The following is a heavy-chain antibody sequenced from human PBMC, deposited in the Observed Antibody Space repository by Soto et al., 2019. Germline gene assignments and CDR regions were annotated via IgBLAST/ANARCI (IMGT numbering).Heavy chain of an antibody. V-gene: IGHV4-39*01. CDR3: ARLGRLDRGTGAGEY. J-gene: IGHJ4*02. CDR1: GDSITSSHYS. D-gene: IGHD2-8*02. Sequence: QLHLQESGPGLVRPSETLSLTCTASGDSITSSHYSWGWIRQPPGKGLEWIGTMYNGGSAYYKPSLKSRVTISVDTSRNQFSLKLSSVTAADTAVYYCARLGRLDRGTGAGEYWGQGARVTVSS. CDR2: MYNGGSA.